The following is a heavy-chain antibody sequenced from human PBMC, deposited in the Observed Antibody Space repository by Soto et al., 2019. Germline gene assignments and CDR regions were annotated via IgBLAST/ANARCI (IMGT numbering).Heavy chain of an antibody. CDR1: GSTFSSFA. J-gene: IGHJ5*02. CDR3: AKGAHYYDRNWFDP. V-gene: IGHV3-23*01. CDR2: ISGRVGST. D-gene: IGHD3-22*01. Sequence: GGSLRLSCEASGSTFSSFAMSWVRQAPGKGLEWVSSISGRVGSTYYTDSVKGRSTISRDNLKNTLYLQMNSLKVEDTATYYCAKGAHYYDRNWFDPWGHGTLVTVSS.